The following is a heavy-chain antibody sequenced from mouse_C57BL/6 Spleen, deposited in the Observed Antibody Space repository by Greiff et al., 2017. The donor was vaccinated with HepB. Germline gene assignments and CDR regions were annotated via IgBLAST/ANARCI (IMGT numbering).Heavy chain of an antibody. CDR2: IYPSDSET. Sequence: QVQLKQPGAELVRPGSSVKLSCKASGYTFTSYWMDWVKQRPGQGLEWIGNIYPSDSETHYNQKFKDKATLTVDKSSSTAYMQLSSLTSEDSAVYYCARRGYGYEGDYWGQGTTLTVSS. CDR3: ARRGYGYEGDY. CDR1: GYTFTSYW. D-gene: IGHD2-2*01. V-gene: IGHV1-61*01. J-gene: IGHJ2*01.